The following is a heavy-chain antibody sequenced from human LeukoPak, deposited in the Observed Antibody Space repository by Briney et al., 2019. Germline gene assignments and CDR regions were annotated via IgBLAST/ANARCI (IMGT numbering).Heavy chain of an antibody. Sequence: ASVKVSCKASGYTFTGYYMHWVRQAPGQGLEWMGWINPNSGGTNYAQKFQGRVTMTRDTSISTAYMELSRLRSDDTAVYYCARVPREYYDFWSGYFTAGDEYFQHWGQGTLVTVSS. CDR3: ARVPREYYDFWSGYFTAGDEYFQH. J-gene: IGHJ1*01. CDR1: GYTFTGYY. CDR2: INPNSGGT. D-gene: IGHD3-3*01. V-gene: IGHV1-2*02.